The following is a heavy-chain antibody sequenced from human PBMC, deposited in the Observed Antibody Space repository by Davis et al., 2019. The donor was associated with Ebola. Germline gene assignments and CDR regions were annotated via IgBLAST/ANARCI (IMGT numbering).Heavy chain of an antibody. CDR1: GYHFTAYR. CDR3: ARHVLGVLPRDNYYYGMDV. CDR2: VSPDDTHT. Sequence: GEYPNIPCQGSGYHFTAYRIGWLRKMPGKGLESMGIVSPDDTHTSYSPSFQGQVTISADKYIGTAYLQWSSLRASDTAMYYCARHVLGVLPRDNYYYGMDVWGQGTTVTVSS. J-gene: IGHJ6*02. D-gene: IGHD3-16*01. V-gene: IGHV5-51*01.